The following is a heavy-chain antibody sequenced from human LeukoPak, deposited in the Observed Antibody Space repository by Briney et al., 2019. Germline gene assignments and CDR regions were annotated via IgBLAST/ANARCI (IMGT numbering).Heavy chain of an antibody. CDR2: IIPILGIA. V-gene: IGHV1-69*04. CDR1: GGTFSSYA. D-gene: IGHD3-10*01. J-gene: IGHJ6*02. CDR3: ARASVRYYGSGSSRYGMDV. Sequence: SVKVSCKASGGTFSSYAISWVRRAPGQGLEWMGRIIPILGIANYAQKFQGRVTITADKSTSTAYMELSSLRSEDTAVYYCARASVRYYGSGSSRYGMDVWGQGTTVTVSS.